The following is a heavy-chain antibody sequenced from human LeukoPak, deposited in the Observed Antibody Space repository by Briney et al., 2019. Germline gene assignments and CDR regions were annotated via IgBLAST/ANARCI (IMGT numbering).Heavy chain of an antibody. CDR2: ISGGGNT. D-gene: IGHD1-26*01. CDR1: GFSFSSYA. CDR3: AKRELLGMYYFDY. J-gene: IGHJ4*02. V-gene: IGHV3-23*01. Sequence: GGSLRLSCAASGFSFSSYAMSWVRQAPGKGLEWVSAISGGGNTYYADSVKGRFTISRDNSKNTLYLQMNSLRAEDTAVYYCAKRELLGMYYFDYWGQGALVTVSS.